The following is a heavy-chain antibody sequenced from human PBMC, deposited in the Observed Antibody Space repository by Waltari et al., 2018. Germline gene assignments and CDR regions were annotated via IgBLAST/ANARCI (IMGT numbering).Heavy chain of an antibody. V-gene: IGHV4-59*02. CDR1: DDSVKTHN. J-gene: IGHJ5*02. Sequence: QVQLQESGPGLVKPSETLSLNCTVPDDSVKTHNWGWIRQPPGQGLDWIGYVYNNGSTNYNPSLKSRLTISTDTAKSQVSLQITSVTADDTAVYYCVRGEAGRVREGYFDAWGQGILVTVSS. CDR3: VRGEAGRVREGYFDA. CDR2: VYNNGST. D-gene: IGHD3-16*01.